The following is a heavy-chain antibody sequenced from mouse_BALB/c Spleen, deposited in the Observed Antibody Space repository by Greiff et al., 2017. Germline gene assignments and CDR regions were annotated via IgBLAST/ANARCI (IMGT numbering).Heavy chain of an antibody. J-gene: IGHJ3*01. Sequence: DVKLVESGPGLVKPSQSLSLTCTVTGYSITSDYAWNWIRQFPGNKLEWMGYISYSGSTSYNPSLKSRISITRDTSKNQFFLQLNSVTTEDTATYYCASYGNPWFAYWGQGTLVTVSA. CDR2: ISYSGST. CDR3: ASYGNPWFAY. V-gene: IGHV3-2*02. D-gene: IGHD2-1*01. CDR1: GYSITSDYA.